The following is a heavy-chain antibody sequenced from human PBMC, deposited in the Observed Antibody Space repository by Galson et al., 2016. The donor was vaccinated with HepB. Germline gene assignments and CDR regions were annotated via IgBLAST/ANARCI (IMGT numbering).Heavy chain of an antibody. CDR1: GGNFSTYA. D-gene: IGHD1-26*01. V-gene: IGHV1-69*04. Sequence: SVKVSCKASGGNFSTYAVTWVRQAPGQGLEWMGRIVPYLNMANYPQTVQDRVTITADTSTNTAYMELTSLRSEDTAVYFCARDEVGASSGLDVWGTGTAIIVSS. CDR3: ARDEVGASSGLDV. CDR2: IVPYLNMA. J-gene: IGHJ6*04.